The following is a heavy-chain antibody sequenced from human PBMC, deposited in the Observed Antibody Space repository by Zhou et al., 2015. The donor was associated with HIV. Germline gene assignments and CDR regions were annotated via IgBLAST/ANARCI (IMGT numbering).Heavy chain of an antibody. D-gene: IGHD1-14*01. CDR2: ISGYNGNT. J-gene: IGHJ3*02. V-gene: IGHV1-18*01. CDR1: GYTFSSYG. Sequence: QVQLVQSGAEVKKPGASVKVSCKASGYTFSSYGISWVRQAPGQGLEWMGWISGYNGNTNYAQKLQGRVTMTTDTSTTTAYMELSDLTSEDTAIYFCARSSVNHENAFDIWGQGTNVIVSP. CDR3: ARSSVNHENAFDI.